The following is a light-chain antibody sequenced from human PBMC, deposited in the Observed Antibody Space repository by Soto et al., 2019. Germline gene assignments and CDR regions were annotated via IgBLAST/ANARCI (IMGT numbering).Light chain of an antibody. J-gene: IGLJ2*01. CDR1: SSDVGTYNY. CDR3: SSYTSSSTLL. CDR2: DVS. V-gene: IGLV2-14*03. Sequence: QSALTQPASVSGSPGQSITISCTGTSSDVGTYNYVSWYQHQPGKAPKLMIYDVSNRPSGVSNRFSCSKSGNTASLTISGLQAEDEADYYCSSYTSSSTLLFGGGTQLTVL.